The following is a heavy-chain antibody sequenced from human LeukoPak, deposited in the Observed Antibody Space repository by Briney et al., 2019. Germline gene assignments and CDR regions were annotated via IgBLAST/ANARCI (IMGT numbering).Heavy chain of an antibody. J-gene: IGHJ4*02. V-gene: IGHV3-30*02. D-gene: IGHD4-17*01. Sequence: GGSLRLPCAASRFSFSSYGMHWVCQGPGKGLEWVAFIRYDGRNKYYADSVNGRFTISRDNSQNTLYLQMNSLTNEHTAVYYCAKEIWPTVTTQGHTYFDYWGQGTLVTVSS. CDR2: IRYDGRNK. CDR3: AKEIWPTVTTQGHTYFDY. CDR1: RFSFSSYG.